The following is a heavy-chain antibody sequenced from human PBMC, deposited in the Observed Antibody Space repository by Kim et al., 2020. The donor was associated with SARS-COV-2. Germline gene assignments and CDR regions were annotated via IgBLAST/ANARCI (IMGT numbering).Heavy chain of an antibody. J-gene: IGHJ6*01. CDR2: ISYDGSNK. V-gene: IGHV3-30*03. CDR3: ARESGSERYYDWTYYYYGRDV. Sequence: GGSLRLSCAASGFTFSSYGMHWVRQAPGKGLEWVAVISYDGSNKYYADSVKGRFTISRDNSKNTLYLQMNSLRAEDTAVYYCARESGSERYYDWTYYYYGRDVWGQGNTVTVPS. D-gene: IGHD3-10*01. CDR1: GFTFSSYG.